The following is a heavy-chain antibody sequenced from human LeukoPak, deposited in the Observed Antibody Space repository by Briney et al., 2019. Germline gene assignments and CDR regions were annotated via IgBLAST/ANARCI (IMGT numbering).Heavy chain of an antibody. CDR1: GGSFSGYY. J-gene: IGHJ4*02. CDR2: INHSGST. Sequence: SETLSLTCAVYGGSFSGYYWSWIRQPPGKGLEWIGEINHSGSTNYNPSLKSRVTISVDTSKNQFSLKLSSVTAAATAVYYVAGRGWYSWGTDYWGQGTLVTVSS. V-gene: IGHV4-34*01. CDR3: AGRGWYSWGTDY. D-gene: IGHD6-19*01.